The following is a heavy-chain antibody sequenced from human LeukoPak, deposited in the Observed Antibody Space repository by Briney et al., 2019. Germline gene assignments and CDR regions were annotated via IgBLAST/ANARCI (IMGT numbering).Heavy chain of an antibody. D-gene: IGHD1-26*01. CDR3: ARDGGLSGKWWGLVGATTNFDY. CDR1: GYTFTSYG. CDR2: ISAYNGNT. J-gene: IGHJ4*02. V-gene: IGHV1-18*01. Sequence: ASVKVSCKASGYTFTSYGISWVRQAPGQGLEWMGWISAYNGNTNYAQKLQGRVTMTTDTSTSTAYMELRSLRSDDTAVYYCARDGGLSGKWWGLVGATTNFDYWGQGTLVTVSS.